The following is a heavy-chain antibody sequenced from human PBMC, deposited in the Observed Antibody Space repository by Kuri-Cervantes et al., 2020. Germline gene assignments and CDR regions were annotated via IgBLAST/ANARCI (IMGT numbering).Heavy chain of an antibody. CDR3: ARETYDILTGYYGNYYYYMDV. D-gene: IGHD3-9*01. J-gene: IGHJ6*03. CDR2: IIPMFDTT. CDR1: GGTFSSYA. Sequence: SVKVSCKASGGTFSSYAISWVRQAPGQGLEWVGGIIPMFDTTEYAQKFQGRVTITADESTSTASMELSSLRSEDTAVYYCARETYDILTGYYGNYYYYMDVWGKGTTVTVSS. V-gene: IGHV1-69*13.